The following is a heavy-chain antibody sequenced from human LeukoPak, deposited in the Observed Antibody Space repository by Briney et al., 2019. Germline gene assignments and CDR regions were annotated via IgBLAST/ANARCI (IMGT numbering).Heavy chain of an antibody. CDR2: ISSSSSTI. V-gene: IGHV3-48*04. CDR3: ASETSGYDFNAFDI. CDR1: GFTFSSYS. D-gene: IGHD5-12*01. Sequence: GGSLRLSCAASGFTFSSYSMNWVRQAPGKGLEWVSYISSSSSTIYYADSVKGRFTISRDNAKNSLYLQMNSLRAEDTAVYYCASETSGYDFNAFDIWGQGTMVTVSS. J-gene: IGHJ3*02.